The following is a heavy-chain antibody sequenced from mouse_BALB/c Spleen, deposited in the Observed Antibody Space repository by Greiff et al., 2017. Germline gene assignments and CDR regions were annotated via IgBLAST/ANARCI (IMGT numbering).Heavy chain of an antibody. J-gene: IGHJ4*01. CDR2: INPYNDGT. V-gene: IGHV1-14*01. CDR3: ATLQAMDY. Sequence: VQLKESGPELVKPGHSVKMSCKASGYTFTSYVMHWVQQQPGQGLEWLGYINPYNDGTKYNEKFKVKATLTSDNSSSTAYMELSSLTSEASAVYYCATLQAMDYWGQGTSVTVSA. CDR1: GYTFTSYV.